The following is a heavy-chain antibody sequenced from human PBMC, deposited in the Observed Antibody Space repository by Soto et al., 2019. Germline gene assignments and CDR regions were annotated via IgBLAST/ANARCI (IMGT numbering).Heavy chain of an antibody. Sequence: PSETLSLTCTVSGGSMISSKFFWGWIRQPPGRGLEWIASGHYGGSTFYNPSLKSRVTISIDTSNNQFSLKMNSVIVADTAVYYCVRDRGYPDSFDVWGRGTLVTVSS. CDR2: GHYGGST. CDR1: GGSMISSKFF. V-gene: IGHV4-39*02. J-gene: IGHJ3*01. CDR3: VRDRGYPDSFDV. D-gene: IGHD3-10*01.